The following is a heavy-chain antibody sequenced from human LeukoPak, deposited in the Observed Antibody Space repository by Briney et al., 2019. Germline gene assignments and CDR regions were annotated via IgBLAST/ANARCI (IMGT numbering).Heavy chain of an antibody. J-gene: IGHJ3*02. CDR3: ASGGAATGTRLEAPAAFDI. V-gene: IGHV1-2*04. CDR1: GYTFTGYY. D-gene: IGHD1-1*01. CDR2: INPNSGGA. Sequence: WASVKVSCKASGYTFTGYYMHWVRQAPGQGLEWMGWINPNSGGANYAQKFQGWVTMTRDTSISTAYMELSRLRSDDTAVYYCASGGAATGTRLEAPAAFDIWGQGTMVTVSS.